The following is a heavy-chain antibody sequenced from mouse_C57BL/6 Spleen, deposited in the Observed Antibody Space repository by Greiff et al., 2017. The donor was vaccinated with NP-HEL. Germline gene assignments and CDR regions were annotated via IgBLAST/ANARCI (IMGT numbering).Heavy chain of an antibody. CDR2: ISSGSSTI. CDR1: GFTFSDYG. CDR3: ALYPAMDY. J-gene: IGHJ4*01. V-gene: IGHV5-17*01. Sequence: DVMLVESGGGLLKPGGSLKLSCAASGFTFSDYGMHWVRQAPEKGLEWVAYISSGSSTIYYADTVKGRFTISRDNAKNTLVLQMTSRRSEDTAMYYCALYPAMDYWGQGTSVTVSS.